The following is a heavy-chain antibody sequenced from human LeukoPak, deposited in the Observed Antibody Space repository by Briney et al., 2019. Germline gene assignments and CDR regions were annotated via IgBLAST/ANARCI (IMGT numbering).Heavy chain of an antibody. D-gene: IGHD6-13*01. CDR3: ARDGRKAGNFDY. V-gene: IGHV1-69*13. J-gene: IGHJ4*02. Sequence: ASVKVSCKASGCTFSSYAISWVRQAPGQGLEWMGGIIPIFGTANYAQKLQGRVTITADESTSTAYMELSSLRSEDTAVYYCARDGRKAGNFDYWGQGTLVTVSS. CDR1: GCTFSSYA. CDR2: IIPIFGTA.